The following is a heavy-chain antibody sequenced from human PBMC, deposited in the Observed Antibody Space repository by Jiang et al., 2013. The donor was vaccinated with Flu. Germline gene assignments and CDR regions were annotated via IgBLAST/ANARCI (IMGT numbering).Heavy chain of an antibody. J-gene: IGHJ1*01. V-gene: IGHV1-69*06. CDR2: IIPIFGTA. CDR1: GGTFSSYA. D-gene: IGHD2-15*01. Sequence: GAEVKKPGSSVKVSCKASGGTFSSYAISWVRQAPGQGLEWMGGIIPIFGTANYAQKFQGRVTITADKSTSTAYMELSSLRSEDTAVYYCAREATGYCSGGSCYSYFQHWGQGTLVTVSS. CDR3: AREATGYCSGGSCYSYFQH.